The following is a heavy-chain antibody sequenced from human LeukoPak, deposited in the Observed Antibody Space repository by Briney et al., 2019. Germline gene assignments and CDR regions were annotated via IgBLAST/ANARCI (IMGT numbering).Heavy chain of an antibody. D-gene: IGHD3-22*01. Sequence: SETLSLTCTVSGGSISSYYWSWIRQSPGKGLEWIGYIYYSGSTNSNPSLKSRVTISVDTSKNQFSLKLSSVTAADTALYYCARDRNYDSTYGMDVWGQGTTVTVSS. CDR2: IYYSGST. CDR1: GGSISSYY. CDR3: ARDRNYDSTYGMDV. J-gene: IGHJ6*02. V-gene: IGHV4-59*01.